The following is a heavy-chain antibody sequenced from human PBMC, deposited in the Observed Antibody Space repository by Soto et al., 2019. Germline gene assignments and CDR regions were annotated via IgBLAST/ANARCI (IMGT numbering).Heavy chain of an antibody. Sequence: ASVKVSCKASGYTFTSYAMHWVRQAPGQRLEWMGWINAGNGNTKYSQKFQGRVTITRDTSASTAYMELSSLRSEDTAVYYCARQELYRYDILTGFSHYWGQGTLVTVSS. CDR2: INAGNGNT. J-gene: IGHJ4*02. V-gene: IGHV1-3*01. CDR1: GYTFTSYA. CDR3: ARQELYRYDILTGFSHY. D-gene: IGHD3-9*01.